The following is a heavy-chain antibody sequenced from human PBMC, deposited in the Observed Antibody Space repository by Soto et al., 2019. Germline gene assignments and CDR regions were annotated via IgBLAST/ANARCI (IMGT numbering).Heavy chain of an antibody. V-gene: IGHV3-53*01. CDR3: ARHYSAMGV. Sequence: GGSLRLSCAASGFTVSSDSMTWVRQAPGKGLEWISIIYSDNNTDYADSVKGRFSISRDTSKNILYLQMNSLRAEDAAEYYCARHYSAMGVWGQGTTVTVSS. J-gene: IGHJ6*02. CDR2: IYSDNNT. CDR1: GFTVSSDS.